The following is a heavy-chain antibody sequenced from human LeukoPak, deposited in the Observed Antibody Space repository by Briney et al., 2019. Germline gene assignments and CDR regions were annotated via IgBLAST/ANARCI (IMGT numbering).Heavy chain of an antibody. V-gene: IGHV3-23*01. J-gene: IGHJ5*02. CDR2: ITGSGGST. Sequence: PGGSLRLSCAASGFTFSTYAMNWVRQAPGKGLEWVSIITGSGGSTFYADSVKGRFTISRDNSKNTLYLQMNSLRVEDTAIYYCAKGLEGTRFDPWGQGTLVTVSS. D-gene: IGHD3-10*01. CDR3: AKGLEGTRFDP. CDR1: GFTFSTYA.